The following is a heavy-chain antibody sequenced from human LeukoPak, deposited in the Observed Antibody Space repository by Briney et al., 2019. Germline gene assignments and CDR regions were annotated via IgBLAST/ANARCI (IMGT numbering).Heavy chain of an antibody. J-gene: IGHJ3*02. V-gene: IGHV4-38-2*01. Sequence: SETLSLTCALSGYSISSGYYWGWIRQPPGKGLEWIGSIYHSGSTYYNPSLKSRVTIPVDTSKNQFSLKLSSVTAADTAVYYCARPAGYFGSDAFDIWGQGTMVTVSS. D-gene: IGHD3-10*01. CDR1: GYSISSGYY. CDR2: IYHSGST. CDR3: ARPAGYFGSDAFDI.